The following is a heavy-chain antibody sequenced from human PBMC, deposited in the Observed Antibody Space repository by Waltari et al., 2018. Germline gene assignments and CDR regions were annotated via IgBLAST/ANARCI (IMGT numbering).Heavy chain of an antibody. CDR2: IYYSGST. D-gene: IGHD3-10*01. Sequence: QLQLQESGPGLVEPSATLSLPCPASGGSILSSSHFWARTRRPPGKGPEWIGSIYYSGSTFYNPSLKSRVTISVDTSKNQFSLKLTSVTAADTAEYYCARIGSVNWFDPWGQGILVTASS. CDR3: ARIGSVNWFDP. V-gene: IGHV4-39*01. J-gene: IGHJ5*02. CDR1: GGSILSSSHF.